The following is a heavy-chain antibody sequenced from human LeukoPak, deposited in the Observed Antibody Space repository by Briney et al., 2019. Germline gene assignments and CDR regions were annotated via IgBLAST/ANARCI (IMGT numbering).Heavy chain of an antibody. V-gene: IGHV1-69*04. CDR3: ASDRYCSSTSCYYWFDP. J-gene: IGHJ5*02. D-gene: IGHD2-2*01. CDR1: GGTFSSYA. Sequence: ASVKVSCKASGGTFSSYAISWVRQAPGQGLEWMGRIIPILGIANYAQKFQGRVTITADKSTSTAYMELSSLRSEDTAVYYCASDRYCSSTSCYYWFDPWGQGTLVTVSS. CDR2: IIPILGIA.